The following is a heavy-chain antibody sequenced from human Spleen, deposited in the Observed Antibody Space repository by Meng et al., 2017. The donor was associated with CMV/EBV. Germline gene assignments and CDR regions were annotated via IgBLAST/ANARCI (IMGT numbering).Heavy chain of an antibody. Sequence: SETLSLTCTVSGGSISSSSYYWGWIRQPPGKGLEWIGSFYYSGNTYYNPSLKSRVTISVDTSKNQFSLKLSSVTAADTAVYYCARDHFWSGYYDFWGQGTLVTVSS. CDR1: GGSISSSSYY. CDR2: FYYSGNT. D-gene: IGHD3-3*02. J-gene: IGHJ4*02. CDR3: ARDHFWSGYYDF. V-gene: IGHV4-39*07.